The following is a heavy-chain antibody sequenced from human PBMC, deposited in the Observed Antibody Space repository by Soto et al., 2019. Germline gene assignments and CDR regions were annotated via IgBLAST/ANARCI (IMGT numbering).Heavy chain of an antibody. CDR3: ARQASGYYYGWFDP. D-gene: IGHD3-22*01. J-gene: IGHJ5*02. V-gene: IGHV4-39*01. CDR2: IFYSGGT. CDR1: GGSILDRAYC. Sequence: SETLSLRCSVSGGSILDRAYCWAWIRLSPGKGLEWIGTIFYSGGTFYTPSLKGRVTMSVDTSNNQFSLKPSSVTAADTAVYYCARQASGYYYGWFDPWGQGTLVTVSS.